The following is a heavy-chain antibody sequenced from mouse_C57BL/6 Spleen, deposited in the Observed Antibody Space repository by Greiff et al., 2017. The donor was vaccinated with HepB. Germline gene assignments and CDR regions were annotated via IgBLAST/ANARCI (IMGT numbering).Heavy chain of an antibody. CDR1: GFNIKDYY. CDR2: IDPEDGVT. J-gene: IGHJ4*01. CDR3: ARDWIIYYYGSEGAMDY. D-gene: IGHD1-1*01. Sequence: EVQLQQSGAELVTPGASVKLSCTASGFNIKDYYMHWVKQRTEQGLEWIGRIDPEDGVTKYAPKFQGKATITADTSSNTAYLQLSSLTSEDTAVYYCARDWIIYYYGSEGAMDYWGQGTSVTVSS. V-gene: IGHV14-2*01.